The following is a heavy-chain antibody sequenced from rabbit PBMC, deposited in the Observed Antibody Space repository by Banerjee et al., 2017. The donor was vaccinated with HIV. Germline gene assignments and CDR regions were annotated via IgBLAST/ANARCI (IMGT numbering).Heavy chain of an antibody. CDR3: ARGGYDENYFNL. D-gene: IGHD2-1*01. CDR1: GFDFSSSYW. CDR2: IYAGSSGST. Sequence: QEQLEESGGGLVTPGGNLTVSCKASGFDFSSSYWICWVRQAPGKGLEWIACIYAGSSGSTYYASWAKGRFTISKTSSTTVDLKMTSLTAADTATYFCARGGYDENYFNLWGPGTLVT. J-gene: IGHJ4*01. V-gene: IGHV1S45*01.